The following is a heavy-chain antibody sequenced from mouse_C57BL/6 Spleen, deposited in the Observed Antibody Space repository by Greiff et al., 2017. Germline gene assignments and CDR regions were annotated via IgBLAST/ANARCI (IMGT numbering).Heavy chain of an antibody. CDR2: IHPNSGST. Sequence: QVQLQQPGAELVKPGASVKLSCKASGYTFTSYWMHWVKQRPGQGLEWIGMIHPNSGSTNYNEKFKSKATLTVDKSSSTAYMQLSSLTSEDSAVYYCARGVITTVVAPFAYWGQGTLVTVSA. V-gene: IGHV1-64*01. J-gene: IGHJ3*01. CDR1: GYTFTSYW. CDR3: ARGVITTVVAPFAY. D-gene: IGHD1-1*01.